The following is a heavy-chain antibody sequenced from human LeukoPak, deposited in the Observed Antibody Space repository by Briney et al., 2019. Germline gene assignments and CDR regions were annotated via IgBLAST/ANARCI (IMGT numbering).Heavy chain of an antibody. CDR1: GGSISSSSYY. Sequence: SETPSLTCTVSGGSISSSSYYWGWIRQPPGKGLEWIGSIYYSGSTYYNPSLKSRVTISVDTSKNQFSLKLSSVTAADTAVYYCAGTTMIVVTWGQGTLVTVSS. CDR2: IYYSGST. D-gene: IGHD3-22*01. CDR3: AGTTMIVVT. J-gene: IGHJ5*02. V-gene: IGHV4-39*05.